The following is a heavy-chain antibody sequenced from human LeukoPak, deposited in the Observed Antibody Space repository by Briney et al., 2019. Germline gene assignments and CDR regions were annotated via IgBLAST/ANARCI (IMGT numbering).Heavy chain of an antibody. J-gene: IGHJ4*02. CDR2: IYYSGST. Sequence: SETLSLTCTVSGGSISSYYWSWIRRPPGKGLEWIGYIYYSGSTNYNPSLKSRVTISVDTSKNQFSLKLSAVTAADTAVYYCARRYGDAYWGQGTLVTVSS. CDR1: GGSISSYY. D-gene: IGHD4-17*01. V-gene: IGHV4-59*01. CDR3: ARRYGDAY.